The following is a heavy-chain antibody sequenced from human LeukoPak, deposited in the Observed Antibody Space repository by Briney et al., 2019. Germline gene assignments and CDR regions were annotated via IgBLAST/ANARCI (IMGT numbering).Heavy chain of an antibody. CDR1: GGSISSSSYY. J-gene: IGHJ6*02. CDR3: AGNSNYYYYGMDV. V-gene: IGHV4-39*01. CDR2: IYYSGST. Sequence: SETLSLTCTVSGGSISSSSYYWGWIRQPPGKGLEWIGSIYYSGSTYYNPSLKSRVTISVDTSKNQFSLKLSSVTAADTAVYYCAGNSNYYYYGMDVWGQGTTVTVSS. D-gene: IGHD2/OR15-2a*01.